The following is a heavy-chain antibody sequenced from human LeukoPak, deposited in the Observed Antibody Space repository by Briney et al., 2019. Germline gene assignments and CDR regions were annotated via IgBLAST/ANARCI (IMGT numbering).Heavy chain of an antibody. J-gene: IGHJ4*02. D-gene: IGHD3-16*01. V-gene: IGHV4-30-4*01. Sequence: SETLSLTCTVPGGSISSGDYYWRWIRQPPGKGLEWIGYIYYSGSTYYNPSLKSRVTISVDTSKNQFSLKLSSVTAADTAVYYCARDHDPNYFDYWGQGTLVTVSS. CDR2: IYYSGST. CDR3: ARDHDPNYFDY. CDR1: GGSISSGDYY.